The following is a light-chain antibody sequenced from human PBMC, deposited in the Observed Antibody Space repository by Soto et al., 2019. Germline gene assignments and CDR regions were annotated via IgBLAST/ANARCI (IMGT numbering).Light chain of an antibody. J-gene: IGKJ5*01. CDR3: QQRSNWPPIT. CDR1: ESVRTS. Sequence: ETVLTQSPGTLSLSPGERGTLSCEASESVRTSLAWYQQKPGQAPSLLIYGASKRATGIPARFSGSGSGTDFTLTISSLEPEDFAVYFCQQRSNWPPITFGQGTRLEIK. CDR2: GAS. V-gene: IGKV3-11*01.